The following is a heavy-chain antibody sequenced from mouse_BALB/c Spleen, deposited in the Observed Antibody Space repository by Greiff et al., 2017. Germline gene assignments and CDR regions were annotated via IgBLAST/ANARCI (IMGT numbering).Heavy chain of an antibody. J-gene: IGHJ2*01. D-gene: IGHD3-1*01. CDR2: IWGDGST. CDR1: GFSLTGYG. Sequence: VQLQESGPGLVAPSQSLSITCTVSGFSLTGYGVNWVRQPPGKGLEWLGMIWGDGSTDYNSALKSRLSISKDNSKSQVFLKMNSLQTDDTARYYCAREAARGYFDYWGQGTTLTVSS. V-gene: IGHV2-6-7*01. CDR3: AREAARGYFDY.